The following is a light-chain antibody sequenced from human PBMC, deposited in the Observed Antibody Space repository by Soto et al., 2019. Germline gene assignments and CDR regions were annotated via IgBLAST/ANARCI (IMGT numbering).Light chain of an antibody. V-gene: IGLV1-51*02. CDR2: ENN. J-gene: IGLJ2*01. Sequence: QSVLTQPPSVSAAPGQKVTISCSGSSSNIGNNYVSWYQQLPRTAPKLLIYENNKRPLGIPDRFSGSKSGTSATLGITGLQTGDEADYYCGTWDTSLSAVVFGGGTKVTVL. CDR3: GTWDTSLSAVV. CDR1: SSNIGNNY.